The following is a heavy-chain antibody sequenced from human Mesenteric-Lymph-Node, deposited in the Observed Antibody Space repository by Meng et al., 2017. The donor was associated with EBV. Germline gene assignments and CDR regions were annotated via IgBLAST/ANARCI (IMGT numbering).Heavy chain of an antibody. CDR3: SCTGGLGFFGP. V-gene: IGHV2-5*02. CDR1: GGSLSDGVC. Sequence: DSGPTVVTPTQPLTLTCTLCGGSLSDGVCVRWIRQAPGKALEWLGLIYWDYGQHNSPSLKMKSSITKDTARKKNLFRLNKIDPVDTATDFCSCTGGLGFFGPWGQGTLVTVSS. CDR2: IYWDYGQ. D-gene: IGHD2-8*02. J-gene: IGHJ5*02.